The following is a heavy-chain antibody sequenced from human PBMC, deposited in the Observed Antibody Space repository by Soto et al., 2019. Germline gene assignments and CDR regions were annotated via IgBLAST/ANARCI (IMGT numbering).Heavy chain of an antibody. D-gene: IGHD1-7*01. CDR3: ARHNPADNWNYAH. Sequence: SETLSLTCTVSGGSISSYYWSWIRQPPGEGLEWIGYISYRGSTTYNPSLKSRVTISLGTSENQFSLNLRSVTAADTAVYFCARHNPADNWNYAHRGNGALVTVSS. CDR1: GGSISSYY. CDR2: ISYRGST. V-gene: IGHV4-59*08. J-gene: IGHJ4*01.